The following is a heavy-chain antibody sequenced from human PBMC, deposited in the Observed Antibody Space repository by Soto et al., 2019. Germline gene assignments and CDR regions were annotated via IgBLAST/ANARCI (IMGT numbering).Heavy chain of an antibody. V-gene: IGHV3-53*01. D-gene: IGHD3-16*01. CDR3: ARDFGPYEPFDY. CDR1: GFTVSSNY. Sequence: EVQLVESGGGLIRPGGSLRLSCAASGFTVSSNYMNWVRQAPGKGLEWVSVIYSGGSTYYADSVKGRFTISRDNSKNTLYLQMNSLRAEDTAVYYCARDFGPYEPFDYWGQGTLVTVSS. CDR2: IYSGGST. J-gene: IGHJ4*02.